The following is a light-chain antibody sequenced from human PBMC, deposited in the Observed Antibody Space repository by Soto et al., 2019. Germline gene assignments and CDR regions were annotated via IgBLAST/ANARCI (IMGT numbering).Light chain of an antibody. V-gene: IGKV1-39*01. CDR1: QDISSS. CDR3: QHSSVTPCP. Sequence: DIQMTQSQSSLSASIGDRVTISCRASQDISSSLNWYQHKSGKAPKLLIYAASGLHSGVPSRFSGSGSGTDFTLTISSLQPEDFAPYYCQHSSVTPCPFGQGTKV. J-gene: IGKJ1*01. CDR2: AAS.